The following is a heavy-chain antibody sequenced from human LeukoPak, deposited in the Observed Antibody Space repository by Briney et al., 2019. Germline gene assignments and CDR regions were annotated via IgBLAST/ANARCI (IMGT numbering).Heavy chain of an antibody. CDR3: ARAPAHYGSGEARYGMDV. V-gene: IGHV4-39*07. D-gene: IGHD3-10*01. J-gene: IGHJ6*02. CDR1: GGSINNSSYY. CDR2: IYYLGSTYS. Sequence: SETLSLTCTVSGGSINNSSYYWGWIRQPPGKGLEWIGSIYYLGSTYSYSNPSLKSRVTISIDTSKNQFSLKLRSVSAADTAVYYCARAPAHYGSGEARYGMDVWGRGTTVTVS.